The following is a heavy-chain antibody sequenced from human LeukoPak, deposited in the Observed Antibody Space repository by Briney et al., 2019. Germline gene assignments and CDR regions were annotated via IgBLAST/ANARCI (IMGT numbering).Heavy chain of an antibody. V-gene: IGHV4-39*01. CDR1: GGPIYSSSFY. Sequence: SSETLSLTCTVSGGPIYSSSFYWDWVRQPPGMGLEWIGNIFYNGTTYYNPSLKSRVTISVDTSKNLFSLKLTSVTAADSAVYYCARRPRMVASTNWFDPWGQGTLVIVSS. D-gene: IGHD4/OR15-4a*01. CDR2: IFYNGTT. CDR3: ARRPRMVASTNWFDP. J-gene: IGHJ5*02.